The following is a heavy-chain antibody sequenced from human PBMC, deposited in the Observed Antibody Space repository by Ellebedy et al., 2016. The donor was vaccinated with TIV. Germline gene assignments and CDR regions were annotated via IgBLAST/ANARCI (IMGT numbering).Heavy chain of an antibody. CDR1: GITFKNAW. Sequence: GESLKISYATAGITFKNAWMSWVRQAPGKGLEWVGRIRSSSEGGTTEDAAPVKGRFIISRDDSKATLYLQMNSLKTEDTAIYYCTTADRVEGDGRGYWGQGTLVTVSS. J-gene: IGHJ4*02. V-gene: IGHV3-15*01. D-gene: IGHD5-24*01. CDR2: IRSSSEGGTT. CDR3: TTADRVEGDGRGY.